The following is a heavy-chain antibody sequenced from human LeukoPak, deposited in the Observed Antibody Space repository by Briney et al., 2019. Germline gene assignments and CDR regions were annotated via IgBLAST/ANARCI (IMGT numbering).Heavy chain of an antibody. CDR1: GGSFSGYY. CDR3: ARSSSSWEVYFDY. J-gene: IGHJ4*02. V-gene: IGHV4-34*01. Sequence: PSETLSLTCAVYGGSFSGYYWSWIRQPPGKGLEWIGEINHSGSTNYNPSLKSRVTISVDTSKNQFSLKLSSVTAADTAVYYCARSSSSWEVYFDYWGQGTLVTVSS. D-gene: IGHD6-13*01. CDR2: INHSGST.